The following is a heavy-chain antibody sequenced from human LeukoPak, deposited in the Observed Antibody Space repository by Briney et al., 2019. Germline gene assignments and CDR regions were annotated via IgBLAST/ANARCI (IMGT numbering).Heavy chain of an antibody. J-gene: IGHJ3*02. D-gene: IGHD6-6*01. CDR3: ASPAEQLDPMWSAFDI. V-gene: IGHV3-30*01. CDR2: ISYDGSNK. Sequence: PGGSLRLSCAASGFTFSSYAMHWVRQAPGKGLEWVAVISYDGSNKYYADSVKGRFTISRDNSKNTLYLQMNSLRAEDTAVYYCASPAEQLDPMWSAFDIWGQGTMVTVSS. CDR1: GFTFSSYA.